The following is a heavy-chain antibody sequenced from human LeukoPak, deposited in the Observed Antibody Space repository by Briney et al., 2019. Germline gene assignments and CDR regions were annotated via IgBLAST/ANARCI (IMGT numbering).Heavy chain of an antibody. V-gene: IGHV3-7*03. CDR1: GFTFSSYW. Sequence: GGSLRLSCAASGFTFSSYWMSWVRQAPGKGLEWVANIKQDGSEKYYVDSVKGRFTISRDNSKNTLYLQMNSLRAEDTAVYYCARDTSDYVWGSYRSYYYFDYWGQGTLVTVSS. CDR3: ARDTSDYVWGSYRSYYYFDY. D-gene: IGHD3-16*02. J-gene: IGHJ4*02. CDR2: IKQDGSEK.